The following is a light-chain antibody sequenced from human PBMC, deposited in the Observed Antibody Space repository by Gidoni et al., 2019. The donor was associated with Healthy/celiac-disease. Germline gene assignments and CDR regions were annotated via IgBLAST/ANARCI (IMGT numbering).Light chain of an antibody. J-gene: IGKJ1*01. CDR2: GAS. Sequence: EIVMTQSPATLSVSPGERATLTCRGSQRVSSNLAWYQQKPGQAPRLLIYGASIMATGIPARFSGSGSGTEFTLTISSLQSEDFAVDYCQQYNNWPRTFGQGTKVEIK. CDR3: QQYNNWPRT. CDR1: QRVSSN. V-gene: IGKV3D-15*01.